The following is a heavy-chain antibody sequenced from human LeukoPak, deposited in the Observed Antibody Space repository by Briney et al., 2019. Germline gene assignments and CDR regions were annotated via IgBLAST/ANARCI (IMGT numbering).Heavy chain of an antibody. J-gene: IGHJ6*03. V-gene: IGHV1-69*05. CDR3: AREAPVYNPGGYYYMDV. D-gene: IGHD1-14*01. Sequence: SVKVSCKASGGTFSSYAISWVRQAPGQGLEWMGGIIPIFGTANYAQKFQGRVTITTDESTSTAYMELSSLRSEDTAVYYCAREAPVYNPGGYYYMDVWGKGTTVTVSS. CDR1: GGTFSSYA. CDR2: IIPIFGTA.